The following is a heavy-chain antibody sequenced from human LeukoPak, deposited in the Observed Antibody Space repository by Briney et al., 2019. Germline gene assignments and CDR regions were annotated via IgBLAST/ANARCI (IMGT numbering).Heavy chain of an antibody. J-gene: IGHJ4*02. Sequence: PGGSLRLSCAASGFTFSSYNMNWVRQAPGKGLEWVSYISSSSNTIYYADSVKGRFTISRDNVKNSLYLQMNSLRAEDTAVYYCATESGTYSGTCFDYWGQGTLVTVSS. CDR1: GFTFSSYN. D-gene: IGHD1-26*01. V-gene: IGHV3-48*01. CDR3: ATESGTYSGTCFDY. CDR2: ISSSSNTI.